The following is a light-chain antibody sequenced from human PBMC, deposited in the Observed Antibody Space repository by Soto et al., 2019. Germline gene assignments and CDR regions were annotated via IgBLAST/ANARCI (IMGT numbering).Light chain of an antibody. CDR2: GAS. V-gene: IGKV3-20*01. CDR3: QQYDSSPRT. CDR1: QSVSSNF. Sequence: IVMTQSPATLAASHGERATLSCSASQSVSSNFLAWYQQKPGQAPRLLIYGASNRATGIPDRFSGSGSGTDFTLTISRLEPEDFAVYYCQQYDSSPRTFGQGTEVDI. J-gene: IGKJ1*01.